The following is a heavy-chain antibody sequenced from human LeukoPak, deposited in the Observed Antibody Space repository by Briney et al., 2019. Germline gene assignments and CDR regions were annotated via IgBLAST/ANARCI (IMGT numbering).Heavy chain of an antibody. V-gene: IGHV4-38-2*02. J-gene: IGHJ3*02. Sequence: SETLSLTCTVPDYSVDSVHCWGWIRQPPGKGLEWIGEIYHGGSTNYNPSLKSRPTISVDKSKNEFSLRLSSVTAADTAVYYCARDLAYRSSLRGTFDIWGQGTKVTVSS. CDR1: DYSVDSVHC. D-gene: IGHD6-19*01. CDR2: IYHGGST. CDR3: ARDLAYRSSLRGTFDI.